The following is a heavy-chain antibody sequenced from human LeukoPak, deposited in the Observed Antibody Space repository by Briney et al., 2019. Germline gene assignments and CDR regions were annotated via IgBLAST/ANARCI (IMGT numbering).Heavy chain of an antibody. CDR3: ARDYSGAPRTFDY. J-gene: IGHJ4*02. CDR2: IDPSDSYT. D-gene: IGHD5-12*01. V-gene: IGHV5-10-1*01. Sequence: GESLKISCKGSGYSFTSYWISWVRQMPGKGREWMGRIDPSDSYTSYSPSFQGHVTISADKSISTAYLQWSSLKASDTAMYYCARDYSGAPRTFDYWGQGTLVTVSS. CDR1: GYSFTSYW.